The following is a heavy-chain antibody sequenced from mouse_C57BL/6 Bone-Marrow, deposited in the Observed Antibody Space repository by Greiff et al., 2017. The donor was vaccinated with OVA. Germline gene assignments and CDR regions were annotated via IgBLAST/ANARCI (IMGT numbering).Heavy chain of an antibody. J-gene: IGHJ2*01. CDR1: GFNIKDDY. CDR2: IDPENGDT. V-gene: IGHV14-4*01. CDR3: TTRSTMVTRRNFDY. D-gene: IGHD2-2*01. Sequence: VQLQQSGAELVRPGASVKLSCTASGFNIKDDYMHWVKQRPEQGLEWIGWIDPENGDTEYASKFQGKATITADTSSNTAYLQLSSLTSEDTAVYYCTTRSTMVTRRNFDYWGQGTTLTVSS.